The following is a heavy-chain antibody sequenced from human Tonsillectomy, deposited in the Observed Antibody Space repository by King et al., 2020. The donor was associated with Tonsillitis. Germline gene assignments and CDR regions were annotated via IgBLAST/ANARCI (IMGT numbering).Heavy chain of an antibody. J-gene: IGHJ4*02. D-gene: IGHD6-13*01. Sequence: VQLVESGGGLVQPGGSLRLSCAASGFTFSSYAMSWVRQAPGEGLEWVSAISGSGSSTYYTDSVKGRFTISRDNPKNTLYLHMNSLRAEDTAIYYCAKDTTRTRIAAATDHWGQGTLVTVSS. CDR3: AKDTTRTRIAAATDH. CDR2: ISGSGSST. V-gene: IGHV3-23*04. CDR1: GFTFSSYA.